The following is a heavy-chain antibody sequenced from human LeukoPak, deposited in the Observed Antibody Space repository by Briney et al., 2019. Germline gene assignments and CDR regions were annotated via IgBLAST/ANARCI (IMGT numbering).Heavy chain of an antibody. J-gene: IGHJ4*02. D-gene: IGHD3-10*01. Sequence: SGPTLVKPTQTLTLTCTFSGFSLNTSGMRVSWIRQPPGKALEWLPRIDWDDDKFYSTSLKTRLTISKDTSKNQVVLTMTNMDPVDTATYYCARLGYGSGSYYDDYWGQGTLVTVSS. CDR2: IDWDDDK. V-gene: IGHV2-70*04. CDR3: ARLGYGSGSYYDDY. CDR1: GFSLNTSGMR.